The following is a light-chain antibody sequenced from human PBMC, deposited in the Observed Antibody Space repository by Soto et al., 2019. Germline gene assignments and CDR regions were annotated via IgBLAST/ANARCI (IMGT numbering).Light chain of an antibody. CDR2: KSS. CDR1: QRISTR. Sequence: DIPMTQSPSTLSASVGDRVTITCRASQRISTRLAWYQQKPGKAPNLLIYKSSNLENGVPSRFSGSGSGTEFTLTVSSLQPDDFATYYCQQYNTFPLTLGQGTKVEVK. CDR3: QQYNTFPLT. V-gene: IGKV1-5*03. J-gene: IGKJ1*01.